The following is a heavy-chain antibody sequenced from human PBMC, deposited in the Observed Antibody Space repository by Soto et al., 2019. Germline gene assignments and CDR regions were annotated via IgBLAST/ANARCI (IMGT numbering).Heavy chain of an antibody. V-gene: IGHV3-74*01. J-gene: IGHJ3*02. D-gene: IGHD1-26*01. CDR2: IESDGSAT. CDR1: GFTFSSYW. CDR3: ARGSSGSYYRAFDI. Sequence: PGGSLRLACAASGFTFSSYWMYWVRQAPGKGLVWVSRIESDGSATFYADSVQGRFTISRDNAKNTLYLQMDSLRAEDTAVYYCARGSSGSYYRAFDIWGQGTMVTVS.